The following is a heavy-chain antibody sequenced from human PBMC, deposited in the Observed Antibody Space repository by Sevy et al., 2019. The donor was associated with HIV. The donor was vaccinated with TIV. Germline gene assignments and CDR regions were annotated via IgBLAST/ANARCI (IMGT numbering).Heavy chain of an antibody. J-gene: IGHJ1*01. D-gene: IGHD6-13*01. V-gene: IGHV3-23*01. CDR1: GFTFSTYV. Sequence: GGSLRLSCAASGFTFSTYVISWVRQAPGKGLEWVSAISGSGGATYYADSVKGRFTISRDNSKNTLYLQMNSLRVEDTAVYYCAKNSSTWYGYFQHWGQGTLVTVSS. CDR3: AKNSSTWYGYFQH. CDR2: ISGSGGAT.